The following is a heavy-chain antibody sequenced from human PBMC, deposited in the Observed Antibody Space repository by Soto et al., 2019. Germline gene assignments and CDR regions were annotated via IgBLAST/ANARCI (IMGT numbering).Heavy chain of an antibody. D-gene: IGHD3-3*01. J-gene: IGHJ6*02. CDR3: ARTRGVMDYDLGRGRPYYRLDV. V-gene: IGHV1-18*04. CDR1: CYSCISYG. Sequence: ASGQVCFSASCYSCISYGSRWWRQAPGQGREWRGWISAYNGNTNYAQKLQGRVTMTTDTSTSTADMERRSLSSDDTAGYYSARTRGVMDYDLGRGRPYYRLDVWGQGTTGTFSS. CDR2: ISAYNGNT.